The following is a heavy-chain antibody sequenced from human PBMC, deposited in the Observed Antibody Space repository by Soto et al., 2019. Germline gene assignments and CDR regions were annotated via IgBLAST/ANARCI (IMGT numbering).Heavy chain of an antibody. CDR1: GGTFSSYA. V-gene: IGHV1-69*13. D-gene: IGHD3-9*01. CDR3: ARASLRYFDWSTVYYYYGMDV. J-gene: IGHJ6*02. Sequence: SVKVSCKASGGTFSSYAISWVRESPGQGLEWMGGIIPIFGTANYAQKFQGRVTITADESTSTAYMELSSLRSEDTAVYYCARASLRYFDWSTVYYYYGMDVWGQGTTVTVSS. CDR2: IIPIFGTA.